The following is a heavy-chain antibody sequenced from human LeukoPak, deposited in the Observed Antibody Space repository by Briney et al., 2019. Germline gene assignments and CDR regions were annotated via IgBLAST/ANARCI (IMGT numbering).Heavy chain of an antibody. CDR3: ATDGSGGLGVVVAAADYYYGMDV. CDR1: GYTLTELS. J-gene: IGHJ6*04. Sequence: GASEKVSCKVSGYTLTELSMHWVRQAPGKGLEWMGGFDPEDGETIYAQKFQGRVTMTEDTSTDTAYMELSSLRSEDTAVYYCATDGSGGLGVVVAAADYYYGMDVWGKGTTVTVSS. D-gene: IGHD2-15*01. CDR2: FDPEDGET. V-gene: IGHV1-24*01.